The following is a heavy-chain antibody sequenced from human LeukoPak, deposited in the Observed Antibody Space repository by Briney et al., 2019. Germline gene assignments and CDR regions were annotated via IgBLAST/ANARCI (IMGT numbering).Heavy chain of an antibody. D-gene: IGHD6-19*01. CDR1: GFTFSSYA. J-gene: IGHJ1*01. CDR3: ARGRMITGYSSGWYTEYFQH. Sequence: GGSLRLSCAASGFTFSSYAMHWVRQAPGKGLEWVAVISYDGSNKYYANSVKGRLTISRDNSKNTLYLQMNSLRAEDTAVYYCARGRMITGYSSGWYTEYFQHWGQGTLVTVSS. V-gene: IGHV3-30-3*01. CDR2: ISYDGSNK.